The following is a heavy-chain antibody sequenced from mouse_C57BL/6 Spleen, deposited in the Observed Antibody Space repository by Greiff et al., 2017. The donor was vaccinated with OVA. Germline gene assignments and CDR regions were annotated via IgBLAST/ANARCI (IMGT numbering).Heavy chain of an antibody. Sequence: EVQLQQSGPELVKPGASVKISCKASGYTFTDYYMNWVKQSHGKSLEWIGDINPNNGGTSYNQKFKGKATLTVDKSSSTAYMELRSLTSEDSAVYYCAQHGYDGNAMDDWGQGTSVTVSS. J-gene: IGHJ4*01. CDR1: GYTFTDYY. V-gene: IGHV1-26*01. CDR3: AQHGYDGNAMDD. CDR2: INPNNGGT. D-gene: IGHD2-2*01.